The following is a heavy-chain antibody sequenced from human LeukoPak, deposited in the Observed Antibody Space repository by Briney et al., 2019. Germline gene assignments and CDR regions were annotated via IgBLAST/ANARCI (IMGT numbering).Heavy chain of an antibody. D-gene: IGHD1-26*01. Sequence: PGRSLRLSCAASGFTFSSYAMSWVRQAPGKGLEWVSAISGSGGSTYYADSVKGRFTISRDTSKNTLYLQMNSLRAEDTAVYYCANLVGGSPDDAFDIWGQGTMVTVSS. CDR2: ISGSGGST. J-gene: IGHJ3*02. CDR3: ANLVGGSPDDAFDI. CDR1: GFTFSSYA. V-gene: IGHV3-23*01.